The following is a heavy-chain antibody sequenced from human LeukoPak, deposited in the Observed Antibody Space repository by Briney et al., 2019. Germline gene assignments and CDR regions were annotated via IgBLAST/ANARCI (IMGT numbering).Heavy chain of an antibody. V-gene: IGHV1-69*05. CDR3: ARDNSYCSSTSCKQGDAFDI. J-gene: IGHJ3*02. CDR2: IILIFGAA. CDR1: VATFSIYT. D-gene: IGHD2-2*01. Sequence: ASGKLSCTGSVATFSIYTISWVGHAPGQGLEWKGGIILIFGAANYAQKFQGRATISTDESTSTAYMELSRLRSEDTAVYYCARDNSYCSSTSCKQGDAFDIWGQGTMVTVSS.